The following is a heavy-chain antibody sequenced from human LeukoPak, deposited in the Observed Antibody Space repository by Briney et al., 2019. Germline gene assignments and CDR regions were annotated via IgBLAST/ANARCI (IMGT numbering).Heavy chain of an antibody. CDR2: FDPEDGET. Sequence: ASVKVSCKVSGYTLTDLSMHWVRQAPGKGLEWMGGFDPEDGETIYAQKFQGRVTMTEGTSTDTAYMELISLRSEDTAEYYCATDLRGSYSSLGYWGQGTLVTVSS. CDR1: GYTLTDLS. V-gene: IGHV1-24*01. CDR3: ATDLRGSYSSLGY. J-gene: IGHJ4*02. D-gene: IGHD1-26*01.